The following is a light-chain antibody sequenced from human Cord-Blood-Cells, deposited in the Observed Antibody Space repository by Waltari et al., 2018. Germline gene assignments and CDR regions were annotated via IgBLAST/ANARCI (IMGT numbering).Light chain of an antibody. Sequence: QSALTQPASVSGSPGQSITISCTGTSSDAGGYNYVSWYPQHPVKAPKLMIYDVSNRPSGVSNRFAGSKSGNTASLTISGLQAEDEADYYCSSYTSSSTLVFGGGTKLTVL. J-gene: IGLJ2*01. CDR1: SSDAGGYNY. CDR3: SSYTSSSTLV. CDR2: DVS. V-gene: IGLV2-14*01.